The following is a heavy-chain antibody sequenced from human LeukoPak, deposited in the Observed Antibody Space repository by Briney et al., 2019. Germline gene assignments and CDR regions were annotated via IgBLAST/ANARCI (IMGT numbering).Heavy chain of an antibody. CDR1: GGSFSGYY. V-gene: IGHV4-34*01. D-gene: IGHD3-3*01. Sequence: SETLSLTCAVYGGSFSGYYWSWIRQPPGQGLEWNGEINHSGSTNYNPSLKSRVTISVDTSKNHFSLKLSSVTAADTAVYYCARPLPYYDFWSIKTYYFDYWGQGTLVTVSS. CDR3: ARPLPYYDFWSIKTYYFDY. J-gene: IGHJ4*02. CDR2: INHSGST.